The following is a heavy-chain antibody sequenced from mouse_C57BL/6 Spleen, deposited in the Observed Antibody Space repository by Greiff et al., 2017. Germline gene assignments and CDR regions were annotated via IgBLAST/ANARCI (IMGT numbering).Heavy chain of an antibody. V-gene: IGHV5-17*01. Sequence: DVHLVESGGGLVKPGGSLKLSCAASGFTFSDYGMHWVRQAPEKGLEWVAYISSGSSTIYYADTVKGRFTISRDNAKNTLFLQMTSLRSKDTTMYYCARGGNLFYYGDYWGQGTTLTVSS. D-gene: IGHD2-1*01. CDR2: ISSGSSTI. CDR3: ARGGNLFYYGDY. J-gene: IGHJ2*01. CDR1: GFTFSDYG.